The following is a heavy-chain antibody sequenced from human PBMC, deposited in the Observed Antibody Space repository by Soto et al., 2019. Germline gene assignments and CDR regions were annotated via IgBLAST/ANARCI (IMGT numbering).Heavy chain of an antibody. Sequence: ASVKLSCKASGYTFTGYYIHWVREAPGQGLEWMGWINPQTGGTSYAQKFQGRVTLSRDTSINTAYLELSRLRFDDAAVYFCARERYQVISDGMDVWGLGTTVTVSS. CDR2: INPQTGGT. D-gene: IGHD2-2*01. CDR3: ARERYQVISDGMDV. J-gene: IGHJ6*02. V-gene: IGHV1-2*02. CDR1: GYTFTGYY.